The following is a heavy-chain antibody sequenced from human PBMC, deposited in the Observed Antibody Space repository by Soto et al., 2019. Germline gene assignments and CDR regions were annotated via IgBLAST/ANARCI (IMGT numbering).Heavy chain of an antibody. V-gene: IGHV4-30-4*01. Sequence: SETLSLTCTVSGGSISSGDYYWSWIRQPPGKGLEWIGYIYYSGSTYYNPSLKSRVTISVDTSKNQFSLKLSSVTAADTAVYYCARGMDGSSSWYPPDYWGQGTLVTVSS. D-gene: IGHD6-13*01. CDR2: IYYSGST. CDR3: ARGMDGSSSWYPPDY. J-gene: IGHJ4*02. CDR1: GGSISSGDYY.